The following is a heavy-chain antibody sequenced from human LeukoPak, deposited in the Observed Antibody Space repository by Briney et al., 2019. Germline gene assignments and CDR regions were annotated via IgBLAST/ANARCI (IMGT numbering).Heavy chain of an antibody. D-gene: IGHD4-23*01. CDR1: GGSFRSST. CDR2: IVPIFGAP. CDR3: ARDRSPLRGYGGNRAFDI. Sequence: ASVKVSCKASGGSFRSSTFAWVRQAPGRGLEWMGGIVPIFGAPNYALDFQGRATITTDESTSTAYMELSSLRSEDTAVYYCARDRSPLRGYGGNRAFDIWGQGTMVTVSS. V-gene: IGHV1-69*05. J-gene: IGHJ3*02.